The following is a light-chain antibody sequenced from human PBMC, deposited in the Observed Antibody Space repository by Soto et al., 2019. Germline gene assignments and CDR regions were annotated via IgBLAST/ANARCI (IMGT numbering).Light chain of an antibody. J-gene: IGKJ3*01. CDR3: QQSYSTPPFS. CDR2: EAS. CDR1: QSVSSY. V-gene: IGKV1-39*01. Sequence: DIQMTQSPSPLSASVGDRVDITCRTSQSVSSYLNWYQAKPGKAPKLLIYEASSLESGVPSRFSGSESGTGFTLTISSLQPEDSATYYCQQSYSTPPFSFGPGTRVDI.